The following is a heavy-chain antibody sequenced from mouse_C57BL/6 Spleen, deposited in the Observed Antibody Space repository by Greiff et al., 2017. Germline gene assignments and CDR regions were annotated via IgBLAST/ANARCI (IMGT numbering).Heavy chain of an antibody. V-gene: IGHV1-59*01. CDR1: GYTFTSYW. J-gene: IGHJ2*01. Sequence: QVQLQQSGAELVRPGTSVKLSCKASGYTFTSYWLHWVKQRPGQGLEWIGVIAPSDSYTNYNQKFKGKATLTVDTSSSTAYMQLSSLTSEDSAVYYWARSDYGSSKYYFDYWGQGTTLTVSS. CDR3: ARSDYGSSKYYFDY. CDR2: IAPSDSYT. D-gene: IGHD1-1*01.